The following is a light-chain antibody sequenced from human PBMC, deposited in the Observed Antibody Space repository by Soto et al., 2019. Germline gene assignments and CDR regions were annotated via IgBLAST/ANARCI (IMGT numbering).Light chain of an antibody. Sequence: EVVLTHSPGTLSLSPGQRATLSCRASQSVSSSYLAWYQQKPGQAPRLLIYGASSMATGIPDRFSGSGSGTDFTLTISRLEPEDFTVYYCQQHGSSPLTFGGGTKVEIK. J-gene: IGKJ4*01. CDR3: QQHGSSPLT. CDR1: QSVSSSY. CDR2: GAS. V-gene: IGKV3-20*01.